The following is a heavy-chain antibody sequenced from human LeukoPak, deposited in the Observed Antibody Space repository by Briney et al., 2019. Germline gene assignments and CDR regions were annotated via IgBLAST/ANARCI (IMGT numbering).Heavy chain of an antibody. CDR2: MSYDGTNK. CDR1: GFTFSRYA. V-gene: IGHV3-30*03. CDR3: ARGEREPGRGFFEH. D-gene: IGHD1-26*01. Sequence: GRSLRLSCAASGFTFSRYAIHWVRQAPGKGLEWVAVMSYDGTNKYHAESVKGRFTISRDNFKNTLYLQMNRLRTEDTAVYYCARGEREPGRGFFEHWGQGTLLTVSS. J-gene: IGHJ4*02.